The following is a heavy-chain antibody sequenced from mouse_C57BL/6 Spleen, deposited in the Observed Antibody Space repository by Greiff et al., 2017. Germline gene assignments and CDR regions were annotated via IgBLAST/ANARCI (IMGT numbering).Heavy chain of an antibody. CDR2: ISYDGSN. D-gene: IGHD2-2*01. V-gene: IGHV3-6*01. Sequence: DVQLQESGPGLVKPSQSLSLTCSVTGYSITSGYYWNWIRQFPGNKLEWMGYISYDGSNNYNPSLKNRISITRDTSKNQVFLKLNSVTTEDTATYYCAREGLRQAMDYWGQGTSVTVSS. CDR3: AREGLRQAMDY. CDR1: GYSITSGYY. J-gene: IGHJ4*01.